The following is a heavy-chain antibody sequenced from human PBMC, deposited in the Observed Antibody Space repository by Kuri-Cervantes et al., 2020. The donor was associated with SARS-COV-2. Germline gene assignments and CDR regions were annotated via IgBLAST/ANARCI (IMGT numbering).Heavy chain of an antibody. J-gene: IGHJ4*02. CDR3: VRDGDHWNFDY. V-gene: IGHV3-15*07. CDR2: IKSKSDGGTT. Sequence: GGSLRLSCAASGFTFINAWMNWVRQAPGKGLEWVGRIKSKSDGGTTDYAAPVKGRFTISRDNAKNMLFLQMNSLRAEDTAVYYCVRDGDHWNFDYWGQGTLVTVSS. CDR1: GFTFINAW. D-gene: IGHD5-24*01.